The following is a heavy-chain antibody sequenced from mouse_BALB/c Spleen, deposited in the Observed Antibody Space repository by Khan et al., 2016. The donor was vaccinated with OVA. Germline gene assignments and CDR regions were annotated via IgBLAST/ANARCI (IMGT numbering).Heavy chain of an antibody. CDR3: ARVYGGDFDY. CDR1: GYSITSDYA. Sequence: VQLQESGPGLAKPSQSLSLTCTVTGYSITSDYAWNWIRQFPGNKLEWMGFISYSGNTNYNPSLKSRISITRDTSKNQFFLQLNSVTTEDTATYYCARVYGGDFDYWGQGTTLTVSS. CDR2: ISYSGNT. D-gene: IGHD1-1*01. V-gene: IGHV3-2*02. J-gene: IGHJ2*01.